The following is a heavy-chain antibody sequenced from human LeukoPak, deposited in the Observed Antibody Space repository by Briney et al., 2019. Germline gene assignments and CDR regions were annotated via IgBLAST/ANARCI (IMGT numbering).Heavy chain of an antibody. V-gene: IGHV4-4*09. D-gene: IGHD3-22*01. Sequence: SETLSLTCTVSGGSISSYYWSWIRQPPGKGLEWIGYIYTSGSTNYNPSLKSRVTISVDTSKNQFSLKLSSVTAADTAVYYCARSDYYDSSGYDFQHWGQGTLVTVSS. CDR1: GGSISSYY. CDR2: IYTSGST. CDR3: ARSDYYDSSGYDFQH. J-gene: IGHJ1*01.